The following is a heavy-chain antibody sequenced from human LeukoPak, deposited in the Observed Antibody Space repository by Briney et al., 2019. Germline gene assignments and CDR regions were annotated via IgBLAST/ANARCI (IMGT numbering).Heavy chain of an antibody. D-gene: IGHD6-13*01. V-gene: IGHV3-48*02. CDR3: AGDSWGFRIAAANGGGY. J-gene: IGHJ4*02. CDR2: ISSSSSTI. Sequence: GGSLRLSCAASGFTFSSYSMNWVRQAPGKGLEWVSYISSSSSTIYYADSVKGRFTISRDNAKNSLYLQMNSLRDEDTAVYYCAGDSWGFRIAAANGGGYWGQGTLVTVSS. CDR1: GFTFSSYS.